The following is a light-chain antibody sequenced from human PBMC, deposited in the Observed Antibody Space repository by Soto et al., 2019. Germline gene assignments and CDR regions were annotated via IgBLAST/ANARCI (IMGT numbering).Light chain of an antibody. J-gene: IGKJ1*01. CDR3: QQYNNWPPRT. V-gene: IGKV3-15*01. CDR2: GAS. CDR1: QSVSSN. Sequence: EIVMTQSPATLSASPWERATLSCRASQSVSSNLAWYQQKPGQAPRLLIYGASTRATGIPARFSGSGSGTEFTLTISSLQSEDFAVYYCQQYNNWPPRTFGQGTKVDI.